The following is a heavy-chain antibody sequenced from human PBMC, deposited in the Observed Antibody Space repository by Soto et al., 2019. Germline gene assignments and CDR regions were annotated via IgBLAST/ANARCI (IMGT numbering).Heavy chain of an antibody. CDR3: ARDARYFDWLLFQGGFDY. CDR1: GFTFSSYG. V-gene: IGHV3-30*03. CDR2: ISYDGSNK. Sequence: GGSLRLSCAASGFTFSSYGMHWVRQAPGKGLEWVAVISYDGSNKYYADSVKGRFTISRDNSKNTLYLQMNSLRAEDTAVYYCARDARYFDWLLFQGGFDYWGQGTLVTVSS. D-gene: IGHD3-9*01. J-gene: IGHJ4*02.